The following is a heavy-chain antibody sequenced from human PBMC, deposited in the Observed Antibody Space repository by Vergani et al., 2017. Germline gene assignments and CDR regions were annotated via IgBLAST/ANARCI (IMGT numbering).Heavy chain of an antibody. CDR2: IYYSGST. Sequence: QVQLQESGPGLVKPSETLSLTCTVSGGSISSYYWSWIRQPPGKGLEWIGYIYYSGSTNYNPSLKSRVTISVDTSKNQFSLKLSSVNAADTAVYYCARGAVVVAGLHYYSYGMDVWGQGTTVTVSS. CDR3: ARGAVVVAGLHYYSYGMDV. CDR1: GGSISSYY. D-gene: IGHD6-19*01. V-gene: IGHV4-59*01. J-gene: IGHJ6*02.